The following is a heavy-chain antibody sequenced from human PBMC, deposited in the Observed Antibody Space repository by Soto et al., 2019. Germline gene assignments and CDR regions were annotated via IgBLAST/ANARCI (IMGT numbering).Heavy chain of an antibody. CDR3: ARVAGRGSGSRYFDD. CDR2: SVAGSGIT. V-gene: IGHV1-18*01. D-gene: IGHD3-10*01. J-gene: IGHJ4*01. Sequence: QVQLVQSGAEVTKPGASVKVSCKTSGFTFSDFGITWVRQAPGQGREWVGWSVAGSGITVYARDFQGRVIVSTDRSTNTAYMELRSPTSDDTALYFCARVAGRGSGSRYFDDWGHGTLVTVSS. CDR1: GFTFSDFG.